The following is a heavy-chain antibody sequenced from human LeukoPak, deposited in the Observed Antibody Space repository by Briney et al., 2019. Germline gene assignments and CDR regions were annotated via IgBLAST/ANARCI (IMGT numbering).Heavy chain of an antibody. D-gene: IGHD5-18*01. V-gene: IGHV3-23*01. CDR2: ISGSGGST. Sequence: GGSLRLSCAASGFTFSSYAMSWVRQAPGNGLGWVSAISGSGGSTYYADSVKGRFTISRDNSKNTLYLQMNSLRAEDTAVYYCAKAGIQLWFDYWGQGTLVTVSS. CDR1: GFTFSSYA. J-gene: IGHJ5*01. CDR3: AKAGIQLWFDY.